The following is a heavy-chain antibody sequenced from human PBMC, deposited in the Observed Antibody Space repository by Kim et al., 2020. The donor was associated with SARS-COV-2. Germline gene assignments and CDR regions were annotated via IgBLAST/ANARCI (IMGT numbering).Heavy chain of an antibody. V-gene: IGHV3-33*01. J-gene: IGHJ6*02. CDR1: GFTFSSYG. CDR3: ARDPRKLYYYYGMDV. Sequence: GGSLRLSCAASGFTFSSYGMHWVRQAPGKGLEWVAVIWYDGSNKYYADSVKGRFTISRDNSKNTLYLQMNSLRAEDTAVYYCARDPRKLYYYYGMDVWGQGTTVTVSS. CDR2: IWYDGSNK. D-gene: IGHD3-10*01.